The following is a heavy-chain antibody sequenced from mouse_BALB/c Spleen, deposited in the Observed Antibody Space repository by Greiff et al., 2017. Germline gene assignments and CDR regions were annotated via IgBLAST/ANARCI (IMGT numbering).Heavy chain of an antibody. CDR3: ARGYGSSSFDY. D-gene: IGHD1-1*01. J-gene: IGHJ2*01. CDR2: ISSGGST. CDR1: GFTFSSYA. Sequence: DVHLVESGGGLVKPGGSLKLSCAASGFTFSSYAMSWVRQTPEKRLEWVASISSGGSTYYPDSVKGRFTISRDNARNILYLQMSSLRSEDTAMYYCARGYGSSSFDYWGQGTTLTVSS. V-gene: IGHV5-6-5*01.